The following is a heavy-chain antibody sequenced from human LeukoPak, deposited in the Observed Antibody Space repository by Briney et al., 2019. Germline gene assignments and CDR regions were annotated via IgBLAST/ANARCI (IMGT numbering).Heavy chain of an antibody. J-gene: IGHJ4*02. D-gene: IGHD1-26*01. CDR2: IYSDGST. V-gene: IGHV3-66*01. CDR1: GFIVSGSY. CDR3: ARGREVLDY. Sequence: PGGSLRLSCAASGFIVSGSYMSWVRQAPGKGLEWVAVIYSDGSTYYADSVKGRFSISRDNSKKKVSLQMNSLRAEDTGVHYCARGREVLDYWGQGTLVTVSS.